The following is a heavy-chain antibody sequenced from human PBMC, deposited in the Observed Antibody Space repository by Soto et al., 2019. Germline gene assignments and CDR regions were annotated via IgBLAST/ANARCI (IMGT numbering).Heavy chain of an antibody. Sequence: QVQLVQSGAEVKKPGASVKVSCKSSGYTFTTHGLHWVRQAPGQGLEWMGWINVVNGNTKYSQKIQGRVTITRDTSATTAYMELSSLRSEDTAVYYCAREGCNGGVCWADYDYWGQGTLVTVSS. D-gene: IGHD2-8*02. V-gene: IGHV1-3*01. J-gene: IGHJ4*02. CDR3: AREGCNGGVCWADYDY. CDR2: INVVNGNT. CDR1: GYTFTTHG.